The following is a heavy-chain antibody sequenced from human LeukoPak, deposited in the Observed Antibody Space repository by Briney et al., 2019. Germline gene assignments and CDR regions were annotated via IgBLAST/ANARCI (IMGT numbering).Heavy chain of an antibody. V-gene: IGHV4-38-2*01. Sequence: SETLSLTCAVSGYSISSGYYWGWIRRPPGKGLEWIGSIYHSGSTYYNPSLKSRVTISVDTSKNQFSLKLSSVTAADTAVYYCARLGVVPAAYFDYWGQGTLVTVSS. D-gene: IGHD2-2*01. CDR3: ARLGVVPAAYFDY. J-gene: IGHJ4*02. CDR1: GYSISSGYY. CDR2: IYHSGST.